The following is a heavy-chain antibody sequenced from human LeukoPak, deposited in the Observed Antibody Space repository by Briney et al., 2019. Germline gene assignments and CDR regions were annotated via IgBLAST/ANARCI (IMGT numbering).Heavy chain of an antibody. Sequence: GASVKVSCKASGYTFTSYYMHWVRQAPGQGLEWMGIINPSDGSATYAQKFLGRVTMTRDTSTTTVYMQLSSLRSEDTAVYYCARDLGSTSYCSSTSCYSWFDPWGQGTLVTVSS. D-gene: IGHD2-2*01. CDR2: INPSDGSA. V-gene: IGHV1-46*01. CDR1: GYTFTSYY. CDR3: ARDLGSTSYCSSTSCYSWFDP. J-gene: IGHJ5*02.